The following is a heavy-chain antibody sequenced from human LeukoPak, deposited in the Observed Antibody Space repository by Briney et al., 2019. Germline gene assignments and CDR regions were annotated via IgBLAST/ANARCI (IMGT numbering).Heavy chain of an antibody. J-gene: IGHJ3*02. D-gene: IGHD6-13*01. V-gene: IGHV4-34*01. CDR3: ARDHSSSWHQQAFDI. Sequence: SETLSLTCAVYGGSFSGYYWSWIRQPPGKGLEWIGEINHSGSTNYNPSLKSRVTISVDTSKNQFSLKLSSVTAADTAVYYCARDHSSSWHQQAFDIWGQGTMVTVSS. CDR2: INHSGST. CDR1: GGSFSGYY.